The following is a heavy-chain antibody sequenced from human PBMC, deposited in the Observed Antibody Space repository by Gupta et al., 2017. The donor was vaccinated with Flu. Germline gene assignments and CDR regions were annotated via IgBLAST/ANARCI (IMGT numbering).Heavy chain of an antibody. Sequence: GKGLEWVSYISSSGSTIYYADSVKGRFTISRDNAKNSLYLQMNSLRAEDTAVYYCARKAIYDFWSGYASGNWFDPWGQGTLVTVSS. D-gene: IGHD3-3*01. CDR2: ISSSGSTI. J-gene: IGHJ5*02. CDR3: ARKAIYDFWSGYASGNWFDP. V-gene: IGHV3-48*03.